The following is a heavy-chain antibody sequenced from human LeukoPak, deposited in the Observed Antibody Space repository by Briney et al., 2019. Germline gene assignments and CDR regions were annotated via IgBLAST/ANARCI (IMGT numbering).Heavy chain of an antibody. CDR3: ARITVTTETNWFDP. V-gene: IGHV4-39*07. J-gene: IGHJ5*02. CDR1: GDSISSSNYY. D-gene: IGHD4-17*01. CDR2: IYYSGST. Sequence: SETLSLTCTVSGDSISSSNYYWGWIRQPPGKGLEWIGNIYYSGSTYYNPSLKSRLTILQDTSKNQFSLKLSSVTAADTAVYYCARITVTTETNWFDPWGQGTLVTVSS.